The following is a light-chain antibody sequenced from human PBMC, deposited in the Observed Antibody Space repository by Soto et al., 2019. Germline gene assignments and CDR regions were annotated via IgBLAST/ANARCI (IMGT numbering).Light chain of an antibody. Sequence: QSVLTQPPSVSGAPGQRVTISCTGSSSNIGAGYDVHWYQQLPGTAPKLLIYGNSNRPSGVPDRFSGSKSGTSASLAITGLQAEDEADYYCCSYATSPTVVFGGGTQLTVL. CDR1: SSNIGAGYD. J-gene: IGLJ2*01. CDR3: CSYATSPTVV. V-gene: IGLV1-40*01. CDR2: GNS.